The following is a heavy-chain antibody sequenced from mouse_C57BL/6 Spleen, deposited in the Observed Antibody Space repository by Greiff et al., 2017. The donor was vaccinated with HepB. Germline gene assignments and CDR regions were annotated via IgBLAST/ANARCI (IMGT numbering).Heavy chain of an antibody. CDR3: VRDPDTSQGFAY. CDR2: IRSKSSNYAT. D-gene: IGHD3-2*02. CDR1: GFTFNTYA. Sequence: GGGLVQPKGSLTLSCAASGFTFNTYAMHWVRQAPGKGLEWVARIRSKSSNYATYYADSVKDRFTISRDDSQSMLYLQMNNLKTEDTAMYYCVRDPDTSQGFAYWGQGTLVTVSA. V-gene: IGHV10-3*01. J-gene: IGHJ3*01.